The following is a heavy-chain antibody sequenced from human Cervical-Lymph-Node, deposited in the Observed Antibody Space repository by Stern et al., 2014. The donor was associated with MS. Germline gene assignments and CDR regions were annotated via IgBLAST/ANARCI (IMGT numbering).Heavy chain of an antibody. CDR2: ISYDGSDT. CDR1: GFTFSSYG. Sequence: VQLLESGGGVVQPGRSLRLTCTVSGFTFSSYGMHWVRQAPGQGLEWVSVISYDGSDTYYAESVKGRFTISRDNTKNTLYLEMRRLRREDTAVYYCVKRGITEVRGVRLGDYWGPGTLVIVSS. V-gene: IGHV3-30*18. D-gene: IGHD3-10*01. J-gene: IGHJ4*02. CDR3: VKRGITEVRGVRLGDY.